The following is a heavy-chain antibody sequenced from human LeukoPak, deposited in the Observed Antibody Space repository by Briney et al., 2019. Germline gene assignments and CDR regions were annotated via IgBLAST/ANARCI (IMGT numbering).Heavy chain of an antibody. V-gene: IGHV4-39*01. J-gene: IGHJ3*02. CDR3: AGTYHYVSSGPSGGFEI. Sequence: SETLSLTCTVSGGSISSNSYYWGWIRQPPGKGLEWIGSIYYSGSTFYNPSLKSRLTIAVDASKTQFSLKMRSVTAADTAVYYCAGTYHYVSSGPSGGFEIWGQGTMVTVSS. D-gene: IGHD3-22*01. CDR1: GGSISSNSYY. CDR2: IYYSGST.